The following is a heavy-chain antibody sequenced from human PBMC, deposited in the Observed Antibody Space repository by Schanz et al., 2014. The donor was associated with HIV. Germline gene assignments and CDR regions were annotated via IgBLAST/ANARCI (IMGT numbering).Heavy chain of an antibody. J-gene: IGHJ3*02. D-gene: IGHD1-26*01. Sequence: EVQLVESGGGLVQPGRSLRLSCAASGFSFDDYAMHWVRQAPGKGLEWVSGISWNSGSIGYADSVKGRFTISSDNAKNSLCLQMNSLRADDTALYYCAKDMGSGSYETFDIWCQGTMVTVSS. CDR2: ISWNSGSI. V-gene: IGHV3-9*01. CDR1: GFSFDDYA. CDR3: AKDMGSGSYETFDI.